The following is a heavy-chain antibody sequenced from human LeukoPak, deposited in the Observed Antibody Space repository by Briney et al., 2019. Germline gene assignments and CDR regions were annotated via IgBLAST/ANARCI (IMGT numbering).Heavy chain of an antibody. CDR2: INSNTGNP. V-gene: IGHV7-4-1*02. D-gene: IGHD4-17*01. J-gene: IGHJ6*03. CDR3: ASPGDYGYYYYMDV. CDR1: GYTFTSYA. Sequence: ASVKVSCKASGYTFTSYAMNWVRQAPGQGLEWMGWINSNTGNPTYAQGLTGRFVFSLDTAVSTAYLQISSLKAEDTAVYYCASPGDYGYYYYMDVWGKGTTVTVSS.